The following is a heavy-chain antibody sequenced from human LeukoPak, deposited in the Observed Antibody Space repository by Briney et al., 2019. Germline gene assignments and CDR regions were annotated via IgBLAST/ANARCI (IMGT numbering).Heavy chain of an antibody. J-gene: IGHJ4*02. CDR3: AKDPGVGDYFDH. CDR2: ISWHGETI. CDR1: GXSFDDFT. V-gene: IGHV3-43*01. Sequence: GGSLRLSCAASGXSFDDFTMHWVRQGPGKGLECVSSISWHGETISYGDSVKGRFSVSRDNNKNSLYLQMDSLKTEDTAVYFCAKDPGVGDYFDHWGQGTLVTVSS. D-gene: IGHD3-10*01.